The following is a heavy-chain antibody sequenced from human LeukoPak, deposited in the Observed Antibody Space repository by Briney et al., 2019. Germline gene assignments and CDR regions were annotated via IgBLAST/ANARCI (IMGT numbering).Heavy chain of an antibody. D-gene: IGHD2-15*01. CDR3: ARTKLGFCSGGSCYRYFDN. CDR2: INYSGRT. CDR1: GXSISSGDYY. J-gene: IGHJ4*02. Sequence: SETLSLTCTVSGXSISSGDYYWSWIRQPPGKGLEWIGYINYSGRTYYNPSLKSRVTISVDTSKNQFSLNLSSVTAADTAVYFCARTKLGFCSGGSCYRYFDNWGQGTLVTVSS. V-gene: IGHV4-30-4*01.